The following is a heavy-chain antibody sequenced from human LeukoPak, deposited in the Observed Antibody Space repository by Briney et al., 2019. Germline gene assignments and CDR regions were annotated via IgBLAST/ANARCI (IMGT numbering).Heavy chain of an antibody. V-gene: IGHV3-30*18. D-gene: IGHD6-13*01. Sequence: PGGSLGLSCAASGFTFSSYGMHWVRQAPGKGLEWVAVISYDGSNKYYADSVRGRFTISRDNSKNTLYLQMNSLRAEDTAVYYCAKDFSIAAAGYFDYWGQGTLVTVSS. J-gene: IGHJ4*02. CDR2: ISYDGSNK. CDR1: GFTFSSYG. CDR3: AKDFSIAAAGYFDY.